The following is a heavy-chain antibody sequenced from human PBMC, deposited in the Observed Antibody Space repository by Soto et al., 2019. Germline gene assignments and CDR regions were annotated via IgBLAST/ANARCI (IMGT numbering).Heavy chain of an antibody. V-gene: IGHV4-38-2*02. Sequence: ETLSLTCGVSNFSISSAYYWAWIRQPPGKGLEWIASVYHTGNTYFNPSLKSRVTISVDTSKNQFSLRLRSVTAADTAIYYCARDRIVTKPPAPYYLYYGVDVWGQGTTVTVSS. CDR1: NFSISSAYY. J-gene: IGHJ6*02. CDR2: VYHTGNT. CDR3: ARDRIVTKPPAPYYLYYGVDV. D-gene: IGHD3-22*01.